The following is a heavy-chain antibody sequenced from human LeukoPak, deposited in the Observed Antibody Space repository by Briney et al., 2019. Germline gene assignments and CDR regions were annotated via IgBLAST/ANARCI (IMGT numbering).Heavy chain of an antibody. CDR1: AGSCSSYA. J-gene: IGHJ1*01. CDR2: IIPIFGTA. Sequence: SMKVSCKTSAGSCSSYAISWVRQAPGQGLESMGGIIPIFGTANYAQKFQGRVTITADESTSTAYMELSSLRSEDTAVYYCARDSRDGWSPSAYFQHWGQGTLVTVSS. CDR3: ARDSRDGWSPSAYFQH. V-gene: IGHV1-69*01. D-gene: IGHD5-24*01.